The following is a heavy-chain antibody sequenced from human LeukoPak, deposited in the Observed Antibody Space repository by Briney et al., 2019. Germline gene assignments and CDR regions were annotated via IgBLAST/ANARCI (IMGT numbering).Heavy chain of an antibody. CDR1: GFTFSSYS. V-gene: IGHV3-21*01. J-gene: IGHJ3*02. Sequence: GGSLRLSCAASGFTFSSYSMNWVRQAPGKGLEWVSSISSSSSYIYYADSVKGRFTISRDNSKNTLYLQMNSLRAEDTAVYYCARDRHYDYVWGSYSDAFDIWGQGTMVTVSS. CDR2: ISSSSSYI. D-gene: IGHD3-16*01. CDR3: ARDRHYDYVWGSYSDAFDI.